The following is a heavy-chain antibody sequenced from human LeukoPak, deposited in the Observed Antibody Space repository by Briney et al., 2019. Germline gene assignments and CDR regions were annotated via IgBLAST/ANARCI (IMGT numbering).Heavy chain of an antibody. CDR2: ISNSDDTT. Sequence: SGGSLRLSCAASQFTFITYAMSWVRKAPGKGLEWVSTISNSDDTTYYADSVKGRFTISRDNSKNTLYLQMNSLTAEDTAIYYCAKATGTLGNWGQGTLVTVSS. V-gene: IGHV3-23*01. J-gene: IGHJ4*02. D-gene: IGHD1-1*01. CDR1: QFTFITYA. CDR3: AKATGTLGN.